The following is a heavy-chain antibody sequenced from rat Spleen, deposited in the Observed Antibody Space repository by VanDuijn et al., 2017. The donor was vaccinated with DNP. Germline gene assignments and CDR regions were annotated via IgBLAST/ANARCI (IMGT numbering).Heavy chain of an antibody. D-gene: IGHD1-11*01. CDR2: ISTSGVTT. CDR3: ARRGNYFDY. V-gene: IGHV5S23*01. J-gene: IGHJ2*01. CDR1: GFTFSNYD. Sequence: EVQLVESGGGLVQPGRSLKLSCAVSGFTFSNYDMAWVRQAPTKGLEWVATISTSGVTTFYRDSVKGRFIVSRDNAKSTLNLHMDSLRSEDTATYYCARRGNYFDYWGQGVMVTVSS.